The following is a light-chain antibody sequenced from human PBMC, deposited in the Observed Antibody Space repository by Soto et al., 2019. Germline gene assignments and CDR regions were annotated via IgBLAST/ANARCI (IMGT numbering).Light chain of an antibody. CDR3: QQYNNWPPLT. V-gene: IGKV3-15*01. Sequence: EIVMTQSPATLSVSPGERATLSCRASQSVSSNVAWYQQKPGQAPRLLMYGASTRATGIPARFSGSGSETEFTLTISSLQSEDFAVYYCQQYNNWPPLTFGGGTKVEIK. CDR1: QSVSSN. CDR2: GAS. J-gene: IGKJ4*01.